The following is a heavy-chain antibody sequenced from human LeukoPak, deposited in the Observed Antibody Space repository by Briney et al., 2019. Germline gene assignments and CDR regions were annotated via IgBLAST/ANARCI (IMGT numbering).Heavy chain of an antibody. CDR2: ISYDGSNK. D-gene: IGHD6-19*01. V-gene: IGHV3-30-3*01. J-gene: IGHJ4*02. CDR1: GFTFSSYA. CDR3: AKGLAVAGHFDY. Sequence: GGSLRLSCAASGFTFSSYAMHWVRQAPGKGLEWVAVISYDGSNKYYADSVKGRFTTSRDKSKNTLYLQMNSLRAEDTAVYYCAKGLAVAGHFDYWGQGTLVTVSS.